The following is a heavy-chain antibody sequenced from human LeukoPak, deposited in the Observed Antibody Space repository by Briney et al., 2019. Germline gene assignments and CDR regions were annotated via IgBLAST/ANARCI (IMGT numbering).Heavy chain of an antibody. V-gene: IGHV3-30-3*01. CDR2: ISYDGSNK. CDR1: GFTFSSYA. D-gene: IGHD3-10*01. CDR3: ARDRTIYYGSGRARNAFDI. Sequence: GRSLRLSCAASGFTFSSYAMHWVRQAPGKGLEWVAVISYDGSNKYYADSVKGRFTISRDNSKNTLYLQMNSLRAEDTAVYYCARDRTIYYGSGRARNAFDIWGQGTVVTVSS. J-gene: IGHJ3*02.